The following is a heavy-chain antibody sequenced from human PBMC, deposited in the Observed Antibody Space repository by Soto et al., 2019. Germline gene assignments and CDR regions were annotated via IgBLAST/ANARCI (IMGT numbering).Heavy chain of an antibody. V-gene: IGHV4-59*01. CDR3: ARYKSNYYYGMDV. D-gene: IGHD1-20*01. CDR1: GGSISSYY. J-gene: IGHJ6*02. CDR2: IYYSGIT. Sequence: QVQLQESGPGLVKPSETLSLTCTVSGGSISSYYWSWIRQPPGKGLEWIGYIYYSGITNYNPSLKRRVTISVDTSKTQFSLKLSSVTAADTAVYYCARYKSNYYYGMDVWGQGTTVTVSS.